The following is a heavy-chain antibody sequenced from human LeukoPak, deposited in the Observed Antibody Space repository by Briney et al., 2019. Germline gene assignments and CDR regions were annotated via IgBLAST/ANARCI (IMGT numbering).Heavy chain of an antibody. V-gene: IGHV3-23*01. CDR2: VNAKGDVT. J-gene: IGHJ4*02. CDR1: GFAFRNYG. Sequence: GGSLRLSYSASGFAFRNYGMAWVRQAPGKGLDFVSAVNAKGDVTFYADSVKGRFTMSRDNSKNTLYLQMNSLRADDTAVYYCAKEKGDGLPFDYWGQGTLITVSS. CDR3: AKEKGDGLPFDY. D-gene: IGHD5-24*01.